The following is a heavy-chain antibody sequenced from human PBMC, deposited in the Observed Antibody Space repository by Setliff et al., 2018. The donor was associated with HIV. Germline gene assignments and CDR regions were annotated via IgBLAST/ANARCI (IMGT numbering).Heavy chain of an antibody. D-gene: IGHD3-22*01. Sequence: GGSLRLSCTASGFSFRNYAMSWVRQAPGKGLEWVSAISGRGDNTYYADSVKGRFTISRDNSKDTMVLQMNSVRAEDTAVYYCAKDGEYYDSSGFSYWGQGTLVTVSS. J-gene: IGHJ4*02. CDR3: AKDGEYYDSSGFSY. V-gene: IGHV3-23*01. CDR2: ISGRGDNT. CDR1: GFSFRNYA.